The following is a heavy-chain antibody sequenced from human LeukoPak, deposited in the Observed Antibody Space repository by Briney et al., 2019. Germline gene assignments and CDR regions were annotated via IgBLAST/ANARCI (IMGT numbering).Heavy chain of an antibody. D-gene: IGHD3-10*01. V-gene: IGHV4-59*01. CDR3: VRDRGPGGSATFDY. CDR2: IYYSGST. CDR1: GGSISSYY. J-gene: IGHJ4*02. Sequence: SETLSLTCTVSGGSISSYYWSWIRQPPGKGLEWIGYIYYSGSTNYNPSLKSRVTISVDTSKNQFSLKLSSVTTADTAVYYCVRDRGPGGSATFDYWGQGTLVTVSS.